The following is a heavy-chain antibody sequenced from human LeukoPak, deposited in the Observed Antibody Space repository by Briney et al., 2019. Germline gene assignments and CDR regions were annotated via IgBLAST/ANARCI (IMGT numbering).Heavy chain of an antibody. J-gene: IGHJ4*02. CDR3: ARFTRTEYSSSPFDY. D-gene: IGHD6-6*01. V-gene: IGHV3-11*01. CDR1: GFTFSDYY. Sequence: PGGSLRLSCAASGFTFSDYYMSWIRQAPGKGLEWVSYISSSGSTIYYADSVKGRFTISRDNAKNSLYQQMNSLRAEDTAVYYCARFTRTEYSSSPFDYWGQGTLVTVSS. CDR2: ISSSGSTI.